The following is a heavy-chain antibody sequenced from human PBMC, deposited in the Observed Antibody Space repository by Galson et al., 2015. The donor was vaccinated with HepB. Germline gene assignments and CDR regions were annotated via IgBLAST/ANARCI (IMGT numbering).Heavy chain of an antibody. J-gene: IGHJ4*02. V-gene: IGHV1-69*13. CDR2: IIPIFGTA. Sequence: SVKVSCKASGGTFSSYAISWVRQAPGQGLEWMGGIIPIFGTANYAQKFQGRVTITADESTSTAYMELSSLRSEDTAVYYCASYPRRLYWSSSWYVYWGQGTLVTVSS. D-gene: IGHD6-13*01. CDR3: ASYPRRLYWSSSWYVY. CDR1: GGTFSSYA.